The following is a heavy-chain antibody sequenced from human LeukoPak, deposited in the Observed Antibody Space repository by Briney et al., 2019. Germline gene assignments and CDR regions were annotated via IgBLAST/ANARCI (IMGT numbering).Heavy chain of an antibody. CDR3: ARVINYYGSGSYSSNYYYYMDV. V-gene: IGHV4-4*07. Sequence: PSETLSLTCTVSGGSISSYYWSWIRQPAGKGLEWIGRIYTSGSTNYNPSLKSRVTMSVDTSKNQFSLKLSSVTAAVTAVYYCARVINYYGSGSYSSNYYYYMDVWGKGTTVTVSS. CDR2: IYTSGST. J-gene: IGHJ6*03. D-gene: IGHD3-10*01. CDR1: GGSISSYY.